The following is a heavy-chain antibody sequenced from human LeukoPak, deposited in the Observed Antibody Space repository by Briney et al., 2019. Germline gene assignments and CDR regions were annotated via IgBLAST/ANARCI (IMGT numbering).Heavy chain of an antibody. CDR2: INPNSGGT. Sequence: ASVTVSCKASGYTFTGYYMHWVRQATGQGLEWMGWINPNSGGTNYAQKFQGRVTMTRDTSISTAYMELSRLISDDTAVYYCARLVPSSYYYYGMDVWGQGTTVTVSS. CDR1: GYTFTGYY. V-gene: IGHV1-2*02. CDR3: ARLVPSSYYYYGMDV. D-gene: IGHD6-13*01. J-gene: IGHJ6*02.